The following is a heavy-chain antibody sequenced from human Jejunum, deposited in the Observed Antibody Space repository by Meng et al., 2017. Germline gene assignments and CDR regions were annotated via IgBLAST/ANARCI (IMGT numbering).Heavy chain of an antibody. CDR2: MHQSGSS. Sequence: VRLRGSGPGLVRPSGALSLTCAVSGGFSSIYWWSWLRQPPGKGLEWIGEMHQSGSSNYNPSLKSRLTMSVDESKNHFSLKLNSVTAADTAVYYCARGWKYAWFNWGQGTLVTVSS. D-gene: IGHD1-7*01. J-gene: IGHJ4*02. V-gene: IGHV4-4*02. CDR3: ARGWKYAWFN. CDR1: GGFSSIYW.